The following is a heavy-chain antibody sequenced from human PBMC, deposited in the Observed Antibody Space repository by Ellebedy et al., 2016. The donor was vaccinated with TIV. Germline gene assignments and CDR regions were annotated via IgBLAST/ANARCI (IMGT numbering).Heavy chain of an antibody. Sequence: ASVKVSXXASAYTFTNFVMHWVRQAPGQRLEWMGWINAGNGNTKYSQKFQGRVTISRDTSASTAYMELSRLRSEDTAVYYCARSRPTWRHFFDYWGQGTLVTVSS. CDR2: INAGNGNT. D-gene: IGHD3-3*01. CDR3: ARSRPTWRHFFDY. J-gene: IGHJ4*02. V-gene: IGHV1-3*01. CDR1: AYTFTNFV.